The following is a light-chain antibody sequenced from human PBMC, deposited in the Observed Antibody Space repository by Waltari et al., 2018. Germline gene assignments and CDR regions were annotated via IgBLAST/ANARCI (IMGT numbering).Light chain of an antibody. CDR2: WAS. Sequence: DIVMTQSPDSLAVSLGERATVNCKSSQSVLFSSDNKNYLAWYQQKPGQPPKVLIYWASTRECGVPDRFSGSGSGTDFTLTISSLQAEDVAVYYCQQYYSNEVTFGGGTKVEIK. CDR3: QQYYSNEVT. J-gene: IGKJ4*01. V-gene: IGKV4-1*01. CDR1: QSVLFSSDNKNY.